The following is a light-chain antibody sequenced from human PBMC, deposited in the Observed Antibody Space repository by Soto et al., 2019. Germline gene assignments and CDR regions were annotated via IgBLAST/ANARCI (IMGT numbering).Light chain of an antibody. J-gene: IGLJ1*01. V-gene: IGLV2-11*01. CDR3: CSHAGASVV. CDR2: DFY. Sequence: QSALTQPRSVSGSPGQSVTISCTGSSSDVGRYSFVSWYQLHPDKAPKLIIYDFYKRPSGVPDRFSGSKSGNTASLTISGLQAEDETDYYCCSHAGASVVFGTGTKLTVL. CDR1: SSDVGRYSF.